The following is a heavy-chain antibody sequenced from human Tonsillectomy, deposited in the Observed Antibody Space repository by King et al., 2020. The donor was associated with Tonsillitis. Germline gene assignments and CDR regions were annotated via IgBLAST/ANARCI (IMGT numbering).Heavy chain of an antibody. CDR3: TSDQDFGDY. CDR2: FRCKAFVGTT. J-gene: IGHJ4*02. V-gene: IGHV3-49*04. CDR1: GFTFGDSA. Sequence: VQLVESGGGLVQPGRSLRLSCIASGFTFGDSAMSWVRPAPGKGLEWVGFFRCKAFVGTTEYAASVKGRFTNSRDDSKSIAYLQMNSLKTEDTAVYYCTSDQDFGDYWGQGTVVTVSS. D-gene: IGHD2/OR15-2a*01.